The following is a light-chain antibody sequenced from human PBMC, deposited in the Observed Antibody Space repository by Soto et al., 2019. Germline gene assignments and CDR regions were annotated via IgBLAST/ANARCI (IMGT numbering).Light chain of an antibody. V-gene: IGKV1-27*01. CDR2: VAS. CDR1: QGISNY. CDR3: HKYKGAPWT. Sequence: DIQMTQSPSSLSASVGDRVTITCRASQGISNYLAWYQQQPGKVPKLLIYVASNLQSGVPSRFSGSGSGTDFTLPVSSLQPEDVAPYYGHKYKGAPWTFGQGTKVEIK. J-gene: IGKJ1*01.